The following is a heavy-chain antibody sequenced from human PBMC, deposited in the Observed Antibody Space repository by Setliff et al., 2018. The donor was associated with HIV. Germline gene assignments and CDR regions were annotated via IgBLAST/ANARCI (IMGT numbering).Heavy chain of an antibody. CDR3: HSGYDTEEQSYFDY. Sequence: GGSLRLSCAASGFTFDRFWMHWVRQAPGEGLVWVSRVNRDGSSTTYADSVKDRFTISRDNAKNTLYLQMNSLRAEDTGVYYCHSGYDTEEQSYFDYWGQGALVTVS. CDR2: VNRDGSST. J-gene: IGHJ4*02. V-gene: IGHV3-74*01. CDR1: GFTFDRFW. D-gene: IGHD5-12*01.